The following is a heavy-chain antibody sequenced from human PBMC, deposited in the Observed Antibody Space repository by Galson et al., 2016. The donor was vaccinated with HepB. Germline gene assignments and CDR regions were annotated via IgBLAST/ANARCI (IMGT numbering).Heavy chain of an antibody. Sequence: SLRLSCAASGFTFSSYGIHWVRQAPGKGLEWVALISSDGSEKYYADSVKGRFTISRDNSKNTLSLQMNSPRAEDTAVYYCAKDGVRGVVYLFNCWGQGTLVTVSS. CDR1: GFTFSSYG. CDR3: AKDGVRGVVYLFNC. D-gene: IGHD3-10*02. J-gene: IGHJ4*02. V-gene: IGHV3-30*18. CDR2: ISSDGSEK.